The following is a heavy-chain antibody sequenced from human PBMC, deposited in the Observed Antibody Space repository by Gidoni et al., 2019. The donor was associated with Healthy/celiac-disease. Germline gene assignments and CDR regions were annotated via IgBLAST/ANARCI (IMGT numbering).Heavy chain of an antibody. CDR2: VYYSWSN. CDR3: ARRGSGFGQQLRWFDP. V-gene: IGHV4-39*01. J-gene: IGHJ5*02. D-gene: IGHD6-13*01. CDR1: GGSISSSSYY. Sequence: QLKLQESGPGLVKPSETLSLTCTVSGGSISSSSYYWGWIRQPPGKGLEWIGSVYYSWSNYYHPSLKSRGTISVDTAKIQFSLKLSSVTAADTAVYYCARRGSGFGQQLRWFDPWGQGTLVTVSS.